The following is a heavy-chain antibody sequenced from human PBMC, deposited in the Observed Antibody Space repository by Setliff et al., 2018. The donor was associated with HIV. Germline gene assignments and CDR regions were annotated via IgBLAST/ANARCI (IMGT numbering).Heavy chain of an antibody. D-gene: IGHD6-19*01. Sequence: PSETLSLTCGVSDYSISSAYYWAWIRQPPGKGLEWIGSIYQSGNTYYNPSPKSRVTISVDTSKNQFSLKLSSVTAADTAVYYCARLMSSPSGGHFDYWGQGTLVTVSS. V-gene: IGHV4-38-2*01. CDR3: ARLMSSPSGGHFDY. CDR1: DYSISSAYY. CDR2: IYQSGNT. J-gene: IGHJ4*02.